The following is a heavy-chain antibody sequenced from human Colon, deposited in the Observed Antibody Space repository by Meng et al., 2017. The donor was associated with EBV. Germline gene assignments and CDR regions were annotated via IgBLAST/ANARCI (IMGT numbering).Heavy chain of an antibody. CDR1: SWFFSGYY. D-gene: IGHD5-24*01. V-gene: IGHV4-34*01. Sequence: CGAVVLTPYATTPLSCAGYSWFFSGYYWCWIRQPPSKVLEWIGEVSHSGSTNYNPSLKSRVTISVDTSKTHFSLKMSSVTAAATAVYYCARGLPSDWLQRRMSSGNQSGHWFDPWGQGTLVTVSS. J-gene: IGHJ5*02. CDR2: VSHSGST. CDR3: ARGLPSDWLQRRMSSGNQSGHWFDP.